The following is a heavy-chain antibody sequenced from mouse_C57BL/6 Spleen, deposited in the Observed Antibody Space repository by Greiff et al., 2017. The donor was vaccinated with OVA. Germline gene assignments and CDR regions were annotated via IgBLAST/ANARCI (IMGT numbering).Heavy chain of an antibody. CDR2: IDPENGDT. CDR1: GFNIKDDY. Sequence: VQLQQSGAELVRPGASVKLSCTASGFNIKDDYMHWVKQRPEQGLEWIGWIDPENGDTEYASKFQGKATITADTSSNTAYLQLSSLTSEDTAVYYCTTRVYYDYDVGFAYWGQGTLVTVSA. V-gene: IGHV14-4*01. CDR3: TTRVYYDYDVGFAY. D-gene: IGHD2-4*01. J-gene: IGHJ3*01.